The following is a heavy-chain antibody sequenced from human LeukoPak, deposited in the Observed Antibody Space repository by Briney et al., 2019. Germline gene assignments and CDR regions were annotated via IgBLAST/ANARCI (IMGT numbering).Heavy chain of an antibody. CDR3: ATGEGYFALLSGSPLYFFVY. CDR1: GFSFCDYG. V-gene: IGHV3-20*04. J-gene: IGHJ4*02. Sequence: GGSLRLSCAASGFSFCDYGVSWVRQAPGEGLEWVSTINWNGGGTAYADSGKGRFTISRDNTRTYLYLQMDGLRVEDTAFYYCATGEGYFALLSGSPLYFFVYWGQGTLVTVSS. CDR2: INWNGGGT. D-gene: IGHD3-3*01.